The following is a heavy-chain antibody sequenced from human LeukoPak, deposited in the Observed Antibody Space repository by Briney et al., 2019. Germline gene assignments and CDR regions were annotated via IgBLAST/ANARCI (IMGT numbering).Heavy chain of an antibody. V-gene: IGHV4-39*07. Sequence: SETLSLTCIVSGGSISRSSYYWVWIRQAPGKGLEWIGSLYFSGSTNYNPSLKSRVTISVDTSKNQFSLKLSSVTAADTAVYYCARDYQHPFSYYYYGMDVWGQGTTVTVSS. CDR2: LYFSGST. D-gene: IGHD3-16*02. CDR1: GGSISRSSYY. CDR3: ARDYQHPFSYYYYGMDV. J-gene: IGHJ6*02.